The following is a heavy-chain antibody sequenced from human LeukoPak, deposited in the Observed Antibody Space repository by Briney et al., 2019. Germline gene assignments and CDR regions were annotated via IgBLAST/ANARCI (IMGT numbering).Heavy chain of an antibody. J-gene: IGHJ4*02. D-gene: IGHD5-18*01. CDR2: ISSSSSYI. CDR3: ASRGGYSYGYSDGDLPFDY. Sequence: GGSLRLSCAASGFTFSSYSMNWVRQAPGKGLEWVSSISSSSSYIYYADSVKGRFTISRDNAKNSLYLQMNSLRAEDTAVYYCASRGGYSYGYSDGDLPFDYWGQGTLVTVSS. CDR1: GFTFSSYS. V-gene: IGHV3-21*01.